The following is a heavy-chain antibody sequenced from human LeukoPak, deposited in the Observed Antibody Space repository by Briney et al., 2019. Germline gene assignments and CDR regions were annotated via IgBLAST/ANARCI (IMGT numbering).Heavy chain of an antibody. J-gene: IGHJ6*03. CDR3: ARDRAEVSGVAYYYYYYMDV. CDR1: GGSISSYY. D-gene: IGHD3-3*01. CDR2: IYTSGST. V-gene: IGHV4-4*07. Sequence: SETLSLTCTVSGGSISSYYWSWIRQPAGKGLGWIGRIYTSGSTNYNPSLKSRVTMSVDTSKNQFSLKLSSVTAADTAVYYCARDRAEVSGVAYYYYYYMDVWGKGTTVTVSS.